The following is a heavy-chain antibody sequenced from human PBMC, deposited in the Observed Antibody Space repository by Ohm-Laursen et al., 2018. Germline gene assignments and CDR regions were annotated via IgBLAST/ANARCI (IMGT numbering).Heavy chain of an antibody. CDR2: DSGSGDST. CDR1: GFTFSDYG. J-gene: IGHJ4*02. D-gene: IGHD2/OR15-2a*01. CDR3: ARESIAPFF. Sequence: SLRLSCAASGFTFSDYGMHWVRQAPGKGLEWVSADSGSGDSTQHADSVKGRFTISRGNAKNSLYLQMNSLRAEDTAVYYCARESIAPFFWGQGTLVTVSS. V-gene: IGHV3-23*01.